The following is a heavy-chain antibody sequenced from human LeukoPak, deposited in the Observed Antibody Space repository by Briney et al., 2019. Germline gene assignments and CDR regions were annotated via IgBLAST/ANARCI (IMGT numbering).Heavy chain of an antibody. CDR2: IHRGGNT. J-gene: IGHJ4*02. D-gene: IGHD3-10*01. V-gene: IGHV3-66*01. Sequence: GGSLRLSCAASGFTVSGNYMSWVRQAPGKGLEWLSVIHRGGNTYYADSVKGRFTISRDSSKNTVFLQMDSLRAEDTAVYYCARDPGYGLGVDYGDYWGQGTLVNVSS. CDR3: ARDPGYGLGVDYGDY. CDR1: GFTVSGNY.